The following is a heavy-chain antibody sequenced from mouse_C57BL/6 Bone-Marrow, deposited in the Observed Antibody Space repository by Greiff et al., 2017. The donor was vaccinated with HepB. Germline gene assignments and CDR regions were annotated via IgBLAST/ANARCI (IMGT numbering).Heavy chain of an antibody. D-gene: IGHD1-1*01. CDR1: GFTFSSYA. J-gene: IGHJ1*03. CDR2: ISDGGSYT. CDR3: ARDTYYGSSYWYFDV. V-gene: IGHV5-4*01. Sequence: EVQRVESGGGLVKPGGSLKLSCAASGFTFSSYAMSWVRQTPEKRLEWVATISDGGSYTYYPDNVKGRFTISRDNAKNNLYLQMSHLKSEDTAMYYCARDTYYGSSYWYFDVWGTGTTVTVSS.